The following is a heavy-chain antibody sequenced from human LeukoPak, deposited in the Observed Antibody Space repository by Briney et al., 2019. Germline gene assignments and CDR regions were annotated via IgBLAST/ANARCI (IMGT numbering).Heavy chain of an antibody. D-gene: IGHD1-7*01. V-gene: IGHV3-20*04. CDR1: GFNFNDSG. CDR2: INWNGRSR. Sequence: PGGSLRLSCAASGFNFNDSGMSWVRQAPGKGLEWVSGINWNGRSRGYADSLKGRFTISRDNAKNSLYLQMNSLRAEDTAVYYCARVRWNLPHYWGQGTLVTVSS. J-gene: IGHJ4*02. CDR3: ARVRWNLPHY.